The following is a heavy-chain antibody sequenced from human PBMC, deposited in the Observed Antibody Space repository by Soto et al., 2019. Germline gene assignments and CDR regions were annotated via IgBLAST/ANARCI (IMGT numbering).Heavy chain of an antibody. CDR2: IYWDDDK. Sequence: QITLNESGPTQVKPRQTLTLTCTFSGFSLTTSGVGVGWIRQSPGKAPEWLALIYWDDDKRYSPSLKSRLPITKDTSKNQVVLTMADLDPADTATYYCAHRVLRTVFGLVTTTAIYFDFWGQGTPVAVS. CDR3: AHRVLRTVFGLVTTTAIYFDF. J-gene: IGHJ4*02. CDR1: GFSLTTSGVG. D-gene: IGHD3-3*01. V-gene: IGHV2-5*02.